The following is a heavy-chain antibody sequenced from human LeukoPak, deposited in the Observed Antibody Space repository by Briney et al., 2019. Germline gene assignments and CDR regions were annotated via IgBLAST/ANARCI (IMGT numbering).Heavy chain of an antibody. D-gene: IGHD5-12*01. V-gene: IGHV3-15*01. CDR1: GFTFSNAW. CDR3: TTGMRGFFIDY. Sequence: GGSLRLSCAASGFTFSNAWMSWVRQAPGKGLEWVGRIKSKTDGGTTDYAAPVKGRFTISRDDSKNTLYLQMDSLKTEDTAVYYCTTGMRGFFIDYWGQGTLVTVSS. J-gene: IGHJ4*02. CDR2: IKSKTDGGTT.